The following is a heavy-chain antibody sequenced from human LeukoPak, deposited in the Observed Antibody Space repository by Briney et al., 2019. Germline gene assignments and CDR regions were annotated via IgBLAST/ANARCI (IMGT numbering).Heavy chain of an antibody. J-gene: IGHJ4*02. D-gene: IGHD5-24*01. CDR2: IYYSGST. CDR1: GGSISSYY. CDR3: AGSFRDGYNSPLYYFDY. V-gene: IGHV4-59*08. Sequence: SETLSLTCTVSGGSISSYYWSWIRQPPGKGLEWIGYIYYSGSTNYNPSLKSRVTISVDTSKNQFSLKLSSVTAADTAVYYCAGSFRDGYNSPLYYFDYWGQGTLVTVSS.